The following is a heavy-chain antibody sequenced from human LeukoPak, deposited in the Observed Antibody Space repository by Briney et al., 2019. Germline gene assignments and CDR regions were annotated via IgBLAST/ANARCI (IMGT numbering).Heavy chain of an antibody. CDR2: INHSGST. CDR1: GFTFSSYW. J-gene: IGHJ6*03. D-gene: IGHD4-11*01. V-gene: IGHV4-34*01. Sequence: PGGSLRLSCAASGFTFSSYWMSWIRQPPGKGLEWIGEINHSGSTNYNPSLKSRVTISVDTSKNQFSLKLSSVTAADTAVYYCARDREGYSNYSYYYYMDVWGKGTTVTVSS. CDR3: ARDREGYSNYSYYYYMDV.